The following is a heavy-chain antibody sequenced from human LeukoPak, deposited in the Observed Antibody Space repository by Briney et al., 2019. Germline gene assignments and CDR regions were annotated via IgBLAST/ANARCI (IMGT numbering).Heavy chain of an antibody. CDR1: GYTFTSYG. CDR3: ARADIRAIASSGWYGFDY. D-gene: IGHD6-19*01. Sequence: GASVKVSCKASGYTFTSYGISWVRQAPGQGLEWMGWISGYNGNTNYAQKLQGRVTMTTDTSTNTAYMELRSLRFDDTAVYYCARADIRAIASSGWYGFDYWGQGTLVTVSS. J-gene: IGHJ4*02. V-gene: IGHV1-18*01. CDR2: ISGYNGNT.